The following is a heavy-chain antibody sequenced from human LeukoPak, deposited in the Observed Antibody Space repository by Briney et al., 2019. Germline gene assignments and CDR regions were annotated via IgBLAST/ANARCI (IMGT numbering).Heavy chain of an antibody. CDR2: SS. CDR3: ARVVRGVIVSGYYLDY. D-gene: IGHD3-10*01. CDR1: GGSITTDSYY. J-gene: IGHJ4*02. Sequence: ASETLSLTCSVSGGSITTDSYYWGWIRQPPGKGLEWIGSSSYYNPSLKTRVTISIDTSKNQFSLKLTSVTAADTAVYFCARVVRGVIVSGYYLDYWGQGTLVTVSS. V-gene: IGHV4-39*07.